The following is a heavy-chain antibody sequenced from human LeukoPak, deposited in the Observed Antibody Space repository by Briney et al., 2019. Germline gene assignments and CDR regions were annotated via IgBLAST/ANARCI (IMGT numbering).Heavy chain of an antibody. CDR2: IKQDGSEK. CDR3: ARDSTYDFWSGYSLPDY. D-gene: IGHD3-3*01. J-gene: IGHJ4*02. Sequence: GGSLRLSCAASGFTFSSYWMSWVRQAPGKGLEWVANIKQDGSEKYYVDSVKGRFTISRDNAKNSLYLQMNSLRAEDTAVYYCARDSTYDFWSGYSLPDYWGQGTLVTVSS. V-gene: IGHV3-7*01. CDR1: GFTFSSYW.